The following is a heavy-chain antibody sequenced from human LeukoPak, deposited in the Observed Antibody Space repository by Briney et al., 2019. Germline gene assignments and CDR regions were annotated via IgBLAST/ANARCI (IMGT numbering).Heavy chain of an antibody. V-gene: IGHV4-34*01. CDR1: GGSFSGYY. Sequence: ASETLSLTCAVYGGSFSGYYWSWIRQPPGKGLEWIGEINHSGSTNYNPSLKSRVTISVDTSKNQFSLKLSSVTAADTAVYYCARAAAARPSDYWGQGTLVTVSS. CDR2: INHSGST. D-gene: IGHD6-6*01. J-gene: IGHJ4*02. CDR3: ARAAAARPSDY.